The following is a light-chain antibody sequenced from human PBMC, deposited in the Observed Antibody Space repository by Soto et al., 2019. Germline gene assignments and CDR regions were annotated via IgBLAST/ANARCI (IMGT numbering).Light chain of an antibody. J-gene: IGKJ5*01. Sequence: DIQMTQSPSTLSASVGDRVTITCRASQSIGTWLAWYQHRPGKAPSLLIYDASTLRSGVPSRFSVSGSGTEFTLTISSLQADDFATYYCQQSDTYPLTFGQGTLLDMK. CDR1: QSIGTW. CDR3: QQSDTYPLT. V-gene: IGKV1-5*01. CDR2: DAS.